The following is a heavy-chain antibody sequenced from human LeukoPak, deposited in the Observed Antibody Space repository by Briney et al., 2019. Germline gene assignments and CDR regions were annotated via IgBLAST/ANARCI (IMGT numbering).Heavy chain of an antibody. J-gene: IGHJ6*02. CDR3: ARQKWEQQGRDYYFNGLDV. Sequence: SETLSLTCIVSGGSISSSRYYWDWIRRPPGKGLEWIGSVDYSGTAYYNPSLKSRVTISADTSKNQLSLKLRSVTAADTAVYYCARQKWEQQGRDYYFNGLDVWGPGTTVIVSS. V-gene: IGHV4-39*07. CDR2: VDYSGTA. CDR1: GGSISSSRYY. D-gene: IGHD1/OR15-1a*01.